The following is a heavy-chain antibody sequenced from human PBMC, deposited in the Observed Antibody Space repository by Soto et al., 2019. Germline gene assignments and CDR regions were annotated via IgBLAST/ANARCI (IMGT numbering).Heavy chain of an antibody. J-gene: IGHJ4*02. D-gene: IGHD1-26*01. CDR3: ARARGSYSFDY. CDR2: ISGSSSDT. V-gene: IGHV3-11*05. Sequence: QVQLVESGGGLVRPGGSLRLSCAASGFTFTDYYMGWIRQALGKGLECVSYISGSSSDTNYADSVKGRFTISRDNAKNSLYLHLNSLRAEDTAVYYCARARGSYSFDYWGQGTLVIVSS. CDR1: GFTFTDYY.